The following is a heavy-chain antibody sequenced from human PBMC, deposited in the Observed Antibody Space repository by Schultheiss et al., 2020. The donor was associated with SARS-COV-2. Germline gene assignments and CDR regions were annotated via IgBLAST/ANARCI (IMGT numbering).Heavy chain of an antibody. V-gene: IGHV3-49*03. CDR3: ATVTGGNSNDY. D-gene: IGHD4-23*01. J-gene: IGHJ4*02. CDR1: GFTFGDYA. CDR2: IRSKAYGGTT. Sequence: GGSLRLSCTASGFTFGDYAMSWFRQAPGKGLEWVGFIRSKAYGGTTDYAAPVKGRFSTSRDDSKSTLYLQMNSLKTEDTAVYYCATVTGGNSNDYWGQGTLVTVSS.